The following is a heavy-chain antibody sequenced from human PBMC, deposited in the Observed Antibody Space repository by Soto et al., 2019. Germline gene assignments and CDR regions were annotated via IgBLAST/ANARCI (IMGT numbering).Heavy chain of an antibody. V-gene: IGHV1-18*04. J-gene: IGHJ4*02. CDR2: ISTYNANT. CDR3: GKGTRTFDF. CDR1: GYSFATSG. Sequence: ASVKVSCKTSGYSFATSGICWVRQAPGQGLEWIGWISTYNANTAYAQNFQGRVTMTKDTSTSTVYMELRSLRPDDTAIYFCGKGTRTFDFWGQGTPVTVSS. D-gene: IGHD1-1*01.